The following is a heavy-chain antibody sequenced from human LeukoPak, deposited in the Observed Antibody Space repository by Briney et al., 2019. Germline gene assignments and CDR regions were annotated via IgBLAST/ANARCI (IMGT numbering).Heavy chain of an antibody. Sequence: PSETLSLTCTVSGGSISSYYWSWIRQPPGKGLEWIGYIYYSGSTNYNPSLKSRVTISVDTSKYQFSLKLSSVTAADTAVYYCARRLGGDLFDYWGQGTLVTVSS. CDR1: GGSISSYY. CDR3: ARRLGGDLFDY. J-gene: IGHJ4*02. V-gene: IGHV4-59*08. D-gene: IGHD2-21*02. CDR2: IYYSGST.